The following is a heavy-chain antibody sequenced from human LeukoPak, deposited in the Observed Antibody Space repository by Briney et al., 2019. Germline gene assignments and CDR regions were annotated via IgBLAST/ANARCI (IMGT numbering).Heavy chain of an antibody. J-gene: IGHJ4*02. CDR1: GFTFSSYA. CDR3: ARDFRRIAVAGDFDY. D-gene: IGHD6-19*01. Sequence: GRSLRLSCAASGFTFSSYAMHWVRQAPGKGLEWVAVISYDGSNKYYADSVKGRFTISRDNSKNTLYLQMNSLRAEDTAVYYCARDFRRIAVAGDFDYWGQGTLVTVSS. V-gene: IGHV3-30*04. CDR2: ISYDGSNK.